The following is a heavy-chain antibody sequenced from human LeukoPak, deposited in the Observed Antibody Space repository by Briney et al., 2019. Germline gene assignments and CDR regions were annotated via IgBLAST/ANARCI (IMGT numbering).Heavy chain of an antibody. CDR1: GFIFDDYA. CDR3: AKDKYSSTGTILDN. Sequence: GGSLRLSCAASGFIFDDYAMHWVRQAPGKGLQWVSLTSWDGGNTYYADSVKGRFTISRDNSKNSLYLQMDSLRPEDTALYYCAKDKYSSTGTILDNWGQGTLVTVSS. V-gene: IGHV3-43D*03. J-gene: IGHJ4*02. D-gene: IGHD6-19*01. CDR2: TSWDGGNT.